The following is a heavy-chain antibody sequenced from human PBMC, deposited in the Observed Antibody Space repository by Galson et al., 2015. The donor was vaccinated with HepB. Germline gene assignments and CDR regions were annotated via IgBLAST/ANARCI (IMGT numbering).Heavy chain of an antibody. CDR3: ATVAPHSVIAARRGWFDP. CDR2: VDPEDGET. D-gene: IGHD6-6*01. J-gene: IGHJ5*02. V-gene: IGHV1-69-2*01. Sequence: VKVSCKVSGYTFTDYYMHWVQQAPGKGLEWMGLVDPEDGETIYAEQFQGRVTITADTSTDTAYMELSSLRSEDTAVYYCATVAPHSVIAARRGWFDPWGQGTLVTVSS. CDR1: GYTFTDYY.